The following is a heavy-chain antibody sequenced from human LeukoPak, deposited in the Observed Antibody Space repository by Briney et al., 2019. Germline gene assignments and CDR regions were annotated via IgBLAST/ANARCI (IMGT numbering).Heavy chain of an antibody. V-gene: IGHV3-49*03. J-gene: IGHJ6*02. CDR3: TRALGYCSSTSCYSYYYYGMDV. D-gene: IGHD2-2*01. Sequence: GGSLRLSCTASGFTFGDYAMSWFRQAPGKGPEWVGFIRSKAYGGTTEYAASVKGRFTISRDDSKSIAYLQMNSLKTEDTAVYYCTRALGYCSSTSCYSYYYYGMDVWGQGTTVTVSS. CDR2: IRSKAYGGTT. CDR1: GFTFGDYA.